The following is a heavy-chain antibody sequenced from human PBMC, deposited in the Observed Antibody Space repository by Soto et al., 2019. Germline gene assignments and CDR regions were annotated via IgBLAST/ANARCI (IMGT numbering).Heavy chain of an antibody. CDR2: IYYSGST. J-gene: IGHJ4*02. CDR1: GGSVSSGSYY. Sequence: QVQLQESGPGLVKPSETLSLTCTVSGGSVSSGSYYWSWIRQPPGKGLEWIGYIYYSGSTNYNPSLKSRVTISVDTSKNQFSLKLSSVTAADTAGDYCARTDYGDFDYWGQGTLVTVSS. D-gene: IGHD4-17*01. V-gene: IGHV4-61*01. CDR3: ARTDYGDFDY.